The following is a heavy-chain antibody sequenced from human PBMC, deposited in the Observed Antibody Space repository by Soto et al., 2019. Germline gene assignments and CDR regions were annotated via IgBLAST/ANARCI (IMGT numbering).Heavy chain of an antibody. CDR1: GFIFSSYA. D-gene: IGHD2-8*02. Sequence: PGGSLRLSCAASGFIFSSYAMSWVRQAPGKGLEWVSAISGSGGSTYYADSVRGRFTISRDNSKNMLYLQMNSLRAEDTAVYYCAKSGDMLYWTYWGQGTLVTVSS. CDR3: AKSGDMLYWTY. CDR2: ISGSGGST. V-gene: IGHV3-23*01. J-gene: IGHJ4*02.